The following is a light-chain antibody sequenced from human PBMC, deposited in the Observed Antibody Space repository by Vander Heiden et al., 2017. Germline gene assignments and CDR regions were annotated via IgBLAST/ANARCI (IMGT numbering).Light chain of an antibody. CDR1: SSDVGSYNR. V-gene: IGLV2-18*02. CDR2: EVS. CDR3: SSYTSSSTYV. Sequence: QSALTQPPSVSGSPGQAVTISCTGTSSDVGSYNRVSWYQQPPGTAPQLMISEVSNRPSGVPDRFAGSKSGNTASLTSSGLQAEDEADYYCSSYTSSSTYVFGTGTKVTVL. J-gene: IGLJ1*01.